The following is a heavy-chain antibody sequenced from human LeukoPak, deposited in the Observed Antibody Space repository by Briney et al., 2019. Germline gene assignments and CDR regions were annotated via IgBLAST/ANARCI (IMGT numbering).Heavy chain of an antibody. CDR1: GFTFSNYW. J-gene: IGHJ6*03. D-gene: IGHD3-3*01. CDR3: ARDNGVVHGVYYMDV. CDR2: IKQDGSEK. Sequence: GWSLRLSCVASGFTFSNYWMTWVRQAPGKGLEWVADIKQDGSEKLYVNSVRGRFTISRDNAKMSLFLQMNSLRAEDTAVYYCARDNGVVHGVYYMDVWGKGTTVTVS. V-gene: IGHV3-7*01.